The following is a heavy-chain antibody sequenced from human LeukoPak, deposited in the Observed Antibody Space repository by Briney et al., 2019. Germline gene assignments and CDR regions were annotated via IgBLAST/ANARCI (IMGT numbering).Heavy chain of an antibody. CDR1: GYTFTGHY. CDR2: INPKNAGT. D-gene: IGHD6-13*01. V-gene: IGHV1-2*02. CDR3: ASPSGSSWYSKYYFVH. Sequence: GASVKVSCKASGYTFTGHYMHWVRQVPGQGLEWIGWINPKNAGTNYAQKFQGRVTMTRDTSTSTYLELNRLRSDDTAVYYCASPSGSSWYSKYYFVHWGLGTLVTVSS. J-gene: IGHJ4*02.